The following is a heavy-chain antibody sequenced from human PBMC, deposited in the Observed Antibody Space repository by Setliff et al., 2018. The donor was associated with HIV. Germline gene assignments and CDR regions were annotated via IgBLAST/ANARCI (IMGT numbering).Heavy chain of an antibody. J-gene: IGHJ3*02. V-gene: IGHV4-61*09. D-gene: IGHD3-22*01. CDR3: ARASTMIVVVIKGFDI. CDR1: GGSISSGSFY. Sequence: SEPLSLTCTVSGGSISSGSFYWSWIRQPAGKGLEWIGNIYTSGSTDYNPSLKSLVSISVDTSKNQFSLKLSSVTAADTAVYYCARASTMIVVVIKGFDIWGQGTMVTVSS. CDR2: IYTSGST.